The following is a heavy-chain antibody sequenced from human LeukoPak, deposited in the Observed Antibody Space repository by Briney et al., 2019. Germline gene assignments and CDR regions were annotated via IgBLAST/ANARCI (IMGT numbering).Heavy chain of an antibody. CDR3: ARVTGYTIEDYFDY. CDR2: IYYSGST. V-gene: IGHV4-59*01. D-gene: IGHD3-9*01. CDR1: GGSISSYY. Sequence: SSETLSLTCTVSGGSISSYYWSWIRQPPGKGLEWIGYIYYSGSTNYNPSLKSRVTISVKTSKNQFSLKLRSVTAADTAVYYCARVTGYTIEDYFDYWGQGTLVTVSS. J-gene: IGHJ4*02.